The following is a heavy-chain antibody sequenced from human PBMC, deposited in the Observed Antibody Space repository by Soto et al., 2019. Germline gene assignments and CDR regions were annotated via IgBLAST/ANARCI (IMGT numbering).Heavy chain of an antibody. CDR2: ISSSSSTI. J-gene: IGHJ6*02. V-gene: IGHV3-48*01. Sequence: GESLKISCAASGFTFNSYAMTWVRQAPGKGLEWVSSISSSSSTIYYADSVKGRFTISRDNAKNSLYLQMNSLRAEDTAVYYCARDPSIVLVPAATYYYYYYGMDVWGQGTTVTVSS. CDR1: GFTFNSYA. CDR3: ARDPSIVLVPAATYYYYYYGMDV. D-gene: IGHD2-2*01.